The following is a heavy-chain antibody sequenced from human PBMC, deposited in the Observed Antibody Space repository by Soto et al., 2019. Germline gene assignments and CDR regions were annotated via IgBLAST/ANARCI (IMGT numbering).Heavy chain of an antibody. V-gene: IGHV3-23*01. CDR2: VGIGGST. D-gene: IGHD2-15*01. Sequence: GGSLRLSCAASGFTFSSYAMGWVRQGPGKGLEWVAVVGIGGSTHYADSVRGRFTISRDNSKNTLSLQMNSLTAEDTAVYFCAKRRGAGGHFDYWGQGALVTVSS. CDR1: GFTFSSYA. J-gene: IGHJ4*02. CDR3: AKRRGAGGHFDY.